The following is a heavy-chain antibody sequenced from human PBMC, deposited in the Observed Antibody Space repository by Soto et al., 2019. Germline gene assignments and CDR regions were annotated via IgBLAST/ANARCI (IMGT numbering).Heavy chain of an antibody. V-gene: IGHV3-23*01. CDR2: ISGSGTNT. Sequence: GGSLRLSCAASGFTFSNYAMNWVRQAPGRGLEWVSAISGSGTNTYYADSVKGRFTISRDNSKNTLYLQMSSLRADDTAIYYCAKDPREGIFDYWGQGTLVTVSS. CDR1: GFTFSNYA. CDR3: AKDPREGIFDY. J-gene: IGHJ4*02.